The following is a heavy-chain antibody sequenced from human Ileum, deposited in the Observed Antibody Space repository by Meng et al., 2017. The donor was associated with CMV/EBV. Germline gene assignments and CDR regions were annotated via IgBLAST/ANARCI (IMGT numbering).Heavy chain of an antibody. CDR2: IDTNTGNP. V-gene: IGHV7-4-1*02. CDR1: GHTFTTKH. J-gene: IGHJ4*02. D-gene: IGHD1-26*01. Sequence: QVHLVQSGSELKKPGASVKVSCKTSGHTFTTKHIIWVRQAPGQGPEWMGWIDTNTGNPTYAQAFTGRFVFSLDTSVNTAYLQITSLKAEDTAVYYCARDGLSGRYFDYWGQGTLVTVSS. CDR3: ARDGLSGRYFDY.